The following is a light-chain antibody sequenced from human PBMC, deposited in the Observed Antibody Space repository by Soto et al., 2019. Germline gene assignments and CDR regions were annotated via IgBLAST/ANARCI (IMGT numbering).Light chain of an antibody. J-gene: IGKJ4*01. V-gene: IGKV3-15*01. Sequence: EIVMTQSPATLSVSPGERATLSCRASQSVSSNLAWYQQKPGQPPRLLIYGVSTRATGIPARFSGSGSGTEFTLTISSLKSEDLAVYYCQQYNKWPPLTFGGGTKVEIK. CDR2: GVS. CDR1: QSVSSN. CDR3: QQYNKWPPLT.